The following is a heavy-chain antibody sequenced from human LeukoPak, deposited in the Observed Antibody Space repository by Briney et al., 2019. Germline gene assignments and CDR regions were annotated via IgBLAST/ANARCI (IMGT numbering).Heavy chain of an antibody. Sequence: ASVKVSCKASGYTFTSYYMHWVRQAPGQGLEWMGIINPSGGSTSYAQKFQGRVTMTRDMSTSTDYMELSSLRSDDTAVYYCARDNSVEDTAWWFDPWGQGTLVTVSS. V-gene: IGHV1-46*01. CDR3: ARDNSVEDTAWWFDP. CDR2: INPSGGST. CDR1: GYTFTSYY. D-gene: IGHD4-23*01. J-gene: IGHJ5*02.